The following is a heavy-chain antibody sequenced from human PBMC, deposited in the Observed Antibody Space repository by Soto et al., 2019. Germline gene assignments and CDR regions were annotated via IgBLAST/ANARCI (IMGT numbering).Heavy chain of an antibody. CDR2: ISYDGSDK. J-gene: IGHJ6*02. CDR3: AKDVLVDTAMALYYYYYGMDV. CDR1: GFTFSSYG. Sequence: GGSLRLSCAASGFTFSSYGMHWVRQAPGKGLEWVAVISYDGSDKYYADSVKGRFTISRDNSKNRLYLQMNSLRAEDTAVYYCAKDVLVDTAMALYYYYYGMDVWGQGTTVTVSS. V-gene: IGHV3-30*18. D-gene: IGHD5-18*01.